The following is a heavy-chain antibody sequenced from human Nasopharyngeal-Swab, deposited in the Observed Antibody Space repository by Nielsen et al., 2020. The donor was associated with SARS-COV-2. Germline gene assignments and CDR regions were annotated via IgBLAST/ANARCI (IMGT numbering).Heavy chain of an antibody. CDR3: ARDAPAHYGAFY. CDR2: IAHDASNE. Sequence: GSLGPSCAASGFPFSSFGMHWVRQAPGKGLEWVAFIAHDASNEYYGDSVKGRFSISRDSSKNTLYLQMDSLRGEDTAVYYRARDAPAHYGAFYWGRGTLVTVSS. V-gene: IGHV3-30*03. CDR1: GFPFSSFG. J-gene: IGHJ4*02. D-gene: IGHD4-17*01.